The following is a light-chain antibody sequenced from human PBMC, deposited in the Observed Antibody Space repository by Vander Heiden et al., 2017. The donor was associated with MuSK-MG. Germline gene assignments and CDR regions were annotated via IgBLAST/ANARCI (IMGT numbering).Light chain of an antibody. CDR2: GNS. CDR3: QSYDSSLSGSWV. V-gene: IGLV1-40*01. Sequence: QSVLTQPPSVSEPPGSRVTISCTGSSSNIGAGYDVHWYQQLPGTAPILLIYGNSNRPSGVPDRFSGSKSGTSASLAITGLQAEDEADYYCQSYDSSLSGSWVFGGGTKLTVL. CDR1: SSNIGAGYD. J-gene: IGLJ3*02.